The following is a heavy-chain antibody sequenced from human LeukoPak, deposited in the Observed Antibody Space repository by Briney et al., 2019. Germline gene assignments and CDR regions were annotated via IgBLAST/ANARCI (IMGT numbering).Heavy chain of an antibody. Sequence: ASVKVSCKASGYTFTSYDINWVRQAPGQGLEWMGRIIPMLGLTNYAQNFQGRLTLTADRITSTVYMDLSSLRSEDTAVYYCARVRHDSSSSHDYYFDLWGRGTLVSVPS. CDR3: ARVRHDSSSSHDYYFDL. D-gene: IGHD3-22*01. V-gene: IGHV1-69*04. CDR2: IIPMLGLT. CDR1: GYTFTSYD. J-gene: IGHJ2*01.